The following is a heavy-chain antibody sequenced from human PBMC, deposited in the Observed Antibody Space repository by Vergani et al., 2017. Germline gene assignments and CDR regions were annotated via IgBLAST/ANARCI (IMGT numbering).Heavy chain of an antibody. V-gene: IGHV1-8*02. J-gene: IGHJ4*02. Sequence: QVQLVQSGAEVKKPGSSVKVSCKASGGTFSSYAISWVRQAPGQGLEWMGWVKPNSGSTDYAQKFQGRVTMTSDTSINTAYMERSSLTSEDTAVYYCARRVPHFDYWGQGTVVTVSS. CDR3: ARRVPHFDY. CDR2: VKPNSGST. CDR1: GGTFSSYA.